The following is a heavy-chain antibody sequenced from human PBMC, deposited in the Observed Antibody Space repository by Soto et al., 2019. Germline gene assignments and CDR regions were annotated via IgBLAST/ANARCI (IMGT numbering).Heavy chain of an antibody. J-gene: IGHJ4*02. V-gene: IGHV3-23*01. CDR3: GNHCDRYSDY. CDR2: LSASGGAT. CDR1: GFTFSSYA. Sequence: EVQLLESGGGLVPPGGSLRLSCAASGFTFSSYAMNWVRQAPGKGLEWVSALSASGGATYYADSVKGRFTISRDNSKNTRFLQKNTPMDEDGAAYYWGNHCDRYSDYWGQGTLVTVSS. D-gene: IGHD2-21*02.